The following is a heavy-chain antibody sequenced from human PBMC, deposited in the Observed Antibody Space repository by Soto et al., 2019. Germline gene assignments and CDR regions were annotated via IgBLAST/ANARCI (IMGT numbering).Heavy chain of an antibody. D-gene: IGHD6-13*01. V-gene: IGHV2-5*02. Sequence: QITLKESGPTLVKPTQTLTMTCTFSGFSLSTSGVGVGWIRQPPGKALAWLALIYWDDDKPYSPSMKSRLTITKDTSKNQVVLTMTNMDPVDTATYYCAHRLAATGLFDYWGQGTLVTVSS. CDR1: GFSLSTSGVG. CDR3: AHRLAATGLFDY. CDR2: IYWDDDK. J-gene: IGHJ4*02.